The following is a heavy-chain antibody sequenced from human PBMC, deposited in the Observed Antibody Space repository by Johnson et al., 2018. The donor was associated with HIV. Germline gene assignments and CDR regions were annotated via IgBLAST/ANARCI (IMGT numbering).Heavy chain of an antibody. CDR2: IYSGGST. CDR1: GFTFSSYG. J-gene: IGHJ3*02. CDR3: ATGHSSGWYRDAFEI. Sequence: QVQLVESGGGVVQPGRSLRLSCAASGFTFSSYGMHWVRQAPGKGLEWVSVIYSGGSTYYADSVKGRFTISRDNSKNTLYLQMNSLRAEDTAVYYCATGHSSGWYRDAFEIWGQGTMVTVSS. D-gene: IGHD6-19*01. V-gene: IGHV3-NL1*01.